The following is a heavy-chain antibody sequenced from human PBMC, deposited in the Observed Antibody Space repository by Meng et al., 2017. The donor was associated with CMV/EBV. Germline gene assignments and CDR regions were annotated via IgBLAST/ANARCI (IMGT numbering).Heavy chain of an antibody. CDR3: ASSSSAGYYYYGMDV. J-gene: IGHJ6*02. V-gene: IGHV1-8*01. CDR2: MNPNSGNT. Sequence: ASVKVSCKASGYTFTSYDINWVRQATGQGLEWMGWMNPNSGNTGYAQKFQGRVTMTRSTSISTAYMELSSLRSEDTAVYYCASSSSAGYYYYGMDVWGQGTTVTVSS. D-gene: IGHD6-6*01. CDR1: GYTFTSYD.